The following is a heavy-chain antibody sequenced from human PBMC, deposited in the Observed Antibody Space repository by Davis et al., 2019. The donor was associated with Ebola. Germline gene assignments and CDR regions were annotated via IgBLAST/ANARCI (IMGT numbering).Heavy chain of an antibody. CDR1: GGTFSGYA. J-gene: IGHJ4*02. V-gene: IGHV1-69*04. CDR3: ARDPNALDLGQRFLEWLAYFDY. Sequence: AASVKVSCKASGGTFSGYAISWVRQAPGQGLEWMGRIIPILGIANYAQKFQGRVTITADKSTSTAYMELSSLRSEDTAVYYCARDPNALDLGQRFLEWLAYFDYWGQGTLVTVSS. CDR2: IIPILGIA. D-gene: IGHD3-3*01.